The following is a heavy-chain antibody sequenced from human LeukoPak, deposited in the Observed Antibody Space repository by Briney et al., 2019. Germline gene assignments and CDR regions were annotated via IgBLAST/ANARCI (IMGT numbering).Heavy chain of an antibody. J-gene: IGHJ5*02. Sequence: ASVKVSCKASGGTFSSYAISWVRQAPGQGLEWMGGIIPIFGTANYAQKFQGRVTITADESTSTACMELSSLRSEDTAVYYCARDDSSGYYFPTTPWGQGTLVTVSS. V-gene: IGHV1-69*13. CDR1: GGTFSSYA. CDR3: ARDDSSGYYFPTTP. D-gene: IGHD3-22*01. CDR2: IIPIFGTA.